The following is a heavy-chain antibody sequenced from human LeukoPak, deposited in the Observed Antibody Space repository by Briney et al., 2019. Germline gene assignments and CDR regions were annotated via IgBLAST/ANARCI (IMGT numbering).Heavy chain of an antibody. Sequence: ASVKVSCKASGYTFTSYDINWVRQATGQGLEWMGWMNPNSGNTGYAQKFQGRVTMTRNTSISTAYMELSSLRSEDTAVYYCARDDSSSWLRGYYYHMDVWGKGTTVTVSS. D-gene: IGHD6-13*01. CDR2: MNPNSGNT. V-gene: IGHV1-8*01. CDR3: ARDDSSSWLRGYYYHMDV. CDR1: GYTFTSYD. J-gene: IGHJ6*03.